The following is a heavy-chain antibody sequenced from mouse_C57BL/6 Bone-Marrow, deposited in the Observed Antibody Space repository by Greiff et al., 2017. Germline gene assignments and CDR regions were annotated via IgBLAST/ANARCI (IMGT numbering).Heavy chain of an antibody. Sequence: EVQLVESGGDLVKPGGSLKLSCAASGFTFSSYGMSWVRQTPDKRLEWVATLSSGGSYTYYPDSVKGRFTISRDNAKNTLYLQMSSLKSEDTAMYYCASGGRGAYWGQGTLVTVSA. D-gene: IGHD3-1*01. V-gene: IGHV5-6*01. CDR3: ASGGRGAY. CDR2: LSSGGSYT. J-gene: IGHJ3*01. CDR1: GFTFSSYG.